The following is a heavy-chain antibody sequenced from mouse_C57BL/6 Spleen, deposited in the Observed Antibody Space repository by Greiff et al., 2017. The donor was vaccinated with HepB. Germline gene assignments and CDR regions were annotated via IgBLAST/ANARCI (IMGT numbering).Heavy chain of an antibody. D-gene: IGHD1-1*01. J-gene: IGHJ4*01. Sequence: SGYSFTDYNMNWVKQSNGKSLEWFGVINPNYGTTSYNQKFKGKATLTVDQSSSTAYMQLNSLTSEDSAVSYCARSYYYENYAMDYWGQGTLATVYS. CDR3: ARSYYYENYAMDY. CDR1: GYSFTDYN. CDR2: INPNYGTT. V-gene: IGHV1-39*01.